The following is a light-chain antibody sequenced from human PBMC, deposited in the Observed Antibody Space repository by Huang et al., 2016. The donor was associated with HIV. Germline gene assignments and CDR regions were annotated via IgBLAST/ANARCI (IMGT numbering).Light chain of an antibody. CDR2: KSS. V-gene: IGKV1-5*03. CDR3: QQYHSYSWT. CDR1: QSISYW. Sequence: DIQMTQSPSTLSASVGDRVTITCRASQSISYWLAWYKQKPGKAPNLLIYKSSSLQSGVPSGFSGSGSGTEFTRTISSLQPDDFASYYCQQYHSYSWTFGQGTKVEIK. J-gene: IGKJ1*01.